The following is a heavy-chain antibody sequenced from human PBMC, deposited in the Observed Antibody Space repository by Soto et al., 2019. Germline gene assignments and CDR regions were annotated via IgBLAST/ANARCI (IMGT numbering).Heavy chain of an antibody. CDR2: IWYDGSNK. V-gene: IGHV3-33*01. D-gene: IGHD3-10*01. Sequence: QVQLVESGGGVVQPGRSLRLSCAASGFTFSSYGMHWVRQAPGKGPEWVAVIWYDGSNKYYADSVKGRFTISRDNSKNTLYLQMNSLRAEDTAVYYCARDHGGSGSYPFLYYYYGMDVWGQGTTVTVSS. CDR1: GFTFSSYG. CDR3: ARDHGGSGSYPFLYYYYGMDV. J-gene: IGHJ6*02.